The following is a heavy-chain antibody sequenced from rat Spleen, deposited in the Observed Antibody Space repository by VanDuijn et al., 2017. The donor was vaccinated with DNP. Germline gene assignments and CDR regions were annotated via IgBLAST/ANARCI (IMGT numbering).Heavy chain of an antibody. J-gene: IGHJ2*01. CDR3: TTEGLGY. CDR1: GFTFSDSA. CDR2: ISDDGSRT. V-gene: IGHV5-20*01. Sequence: EVQVVESGGGLVQPGGSMKLSCAASGFTFSDSAMAWICQTPTKGLEWVATISDDGSRTFYRDSVQGLFTISRDNEKNILYLQMDSLRSEDTATYYCTTEGLGYWGKGVMVTVSS.